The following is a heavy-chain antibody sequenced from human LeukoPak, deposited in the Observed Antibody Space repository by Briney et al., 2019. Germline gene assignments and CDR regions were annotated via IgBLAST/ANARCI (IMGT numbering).Heavy chain of an antibody. CDR1: GFTFSGYG. CDR2: IWYDGSSK. D-gene: IGHD3-16*01. J-gene: IGHJ4*02. CDR3: ARARGTTPHYFDS. Sequence: PGTSLRLSCAASGFTFSGYGMHWVRQAPGKGLEGVALIWYDGSSKYYADSVKGRFTISRDNSKNTLSLQVDSLRAEDTAVYYCARARGTTPHYFDSWGQGTLVTVSS. V-gene: IGHV3-33*01.